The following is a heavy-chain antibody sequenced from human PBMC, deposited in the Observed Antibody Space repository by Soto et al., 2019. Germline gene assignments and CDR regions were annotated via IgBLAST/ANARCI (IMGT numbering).Heavy chain of an antibody. CDR3: AKRVQGVAGAFYYYYGMDV. CDR2: ISGSGGST. J-gene: IGHJ6*02. Sequence: QSGGSLRLSCAASGFTFSSYAMSWVRQAPGKGLEWVSAISGSGGSTYYADSVRGRFTISRDNSKNTLYLQMNSLRAEDTAVYYCAKRVQGVAGAFYYYYGMDVWGQGTTVTVSS. CDR1: GFTFSSYA. D-gene: IGHD3-16*01. V-gene: IGHV3-23*01.